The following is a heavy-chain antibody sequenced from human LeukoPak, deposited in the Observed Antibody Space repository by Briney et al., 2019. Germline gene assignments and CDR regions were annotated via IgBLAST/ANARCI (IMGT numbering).Heavy chain of an antibody. J-gene: IGHJ6*03. V-gene: IGHV4-34*01. CDR2: INHSGST. Sequence: SETLSLTCAVYGGSFSGYYWSWIRQPPGKGLEWIGEINHSGSTNYNPSLKSRVTISVDTSKNQFSLKLSSVTAADTAVYYCARGFGAAPWAYYYYMDVWGKGTTVTVSS. CDR3: ARGFGAAPWAYYYYMDV. D-gene: IGHD3-3*01. CDR1: GGSFSGYY.